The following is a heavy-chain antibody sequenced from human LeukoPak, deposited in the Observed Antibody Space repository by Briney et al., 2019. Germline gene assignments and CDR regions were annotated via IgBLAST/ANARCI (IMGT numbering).Heavy chain of an antibody. Sequence: GESLQISCQGSGYSFTSYWIAWVRQMPGKGLEWMGSIYPSDSDTRYSPSFQGQVTISADKSITTAYLQWSSLKASDTAIYYCARPDSYGRWYFDYWGRGTLLTVSS. V-gene: IGHV5-51*01. CDR2: IYPSDSDT. CDR3: ARPDSYGRWYFDY. J-gene: IGHJ4*02. D-gene: IGHD5-18*01. CDR1: GYSFTSYW.